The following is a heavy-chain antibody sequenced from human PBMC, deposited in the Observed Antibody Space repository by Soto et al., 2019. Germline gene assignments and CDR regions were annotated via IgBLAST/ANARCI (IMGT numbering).Heavy chain of an antibody. CDR3: ARGTVVTHFDY. D-gene: IGHD2-15*01. J-gene: IGHJ4*02. CDR2: INAGNVNT. Sequence: QVQLVQSGAEEKKPGASVKVSCKASGYTFTSYAMHLVRQAPGQRLEWMGWINAGNVNTKYSQKFQGRVTITRDTSASTAYMELSSLRSEDTAVYYCARGTVVTHFDYWGQGTLVTVSS. CDR1: GYTFTSYA. V-gene: IGHV1-3*05.